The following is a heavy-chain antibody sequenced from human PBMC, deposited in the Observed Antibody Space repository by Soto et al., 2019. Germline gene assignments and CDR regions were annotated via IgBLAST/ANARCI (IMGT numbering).Heavy chain of an antibody. D-gene: IGHD2-15*01. CDR2: TYYKSKWYN. Sequence: KQSQTLSLTCAISGDSVSSNSAAWNWIRQSPSRGLEWLGRTYYKSKWYNDYAVSVKSRITINPDTSKNQFSLQLNSVTPEDTAVYYCARDLGVWGYCSGGSCYSGWFDPWGQGTLVTVSS. CDR3: ARDLGVWGYCSGGSCYSGWFDP. V-gene: IGHV6-1*01. J-gene: IGHJ5*02. CDR1: GDSVSSNSAA.